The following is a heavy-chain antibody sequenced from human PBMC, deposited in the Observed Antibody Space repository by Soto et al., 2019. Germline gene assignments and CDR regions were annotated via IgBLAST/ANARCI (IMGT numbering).Heavy chain of an antibody. CDR2: IIPILDIP. D-gene: IGHD2-15*01. J-gene: IGHJ6*02. Sequence: QVPLVQSGAEVKQPGSSVKVSCKASGGTFSRYTISWVRQAPGQGLEWMGRIIPILDIPNYAQNFQGRVTITADKSTSTAYMELSSLRSDDTAVYYCASHFTGVLVLGASPPGGDNYGWDVWGQGTTVTVSS. V-gene: IGHV1-69*02. CDR1: GGTFSRYT. CDR3: ASHFTGVLVLGASPPGGDNYGWDV.